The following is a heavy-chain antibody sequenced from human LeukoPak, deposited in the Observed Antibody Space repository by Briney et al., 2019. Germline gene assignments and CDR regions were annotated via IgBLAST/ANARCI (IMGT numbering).Heavy chain of an antibody. CDR1: GFTFSSYW. Sequence: PGGSLRLSCAASGFTFSSYWMSWVRQAPGKGLEWVANIKQDGSEKYYVDSVKGRFTISRDNSKNTLYLQMNSLRAEDTAVYYCAREVLLWFGESHAFDIWGQGTMVTVSS. J-gene: IGHJ3*02. V-gene: IGHV3-7*03. CDR3: AREVLLWFGESHAFDI. D-gene: IGHD3-10*01. CDR2: IKQDGSEK.